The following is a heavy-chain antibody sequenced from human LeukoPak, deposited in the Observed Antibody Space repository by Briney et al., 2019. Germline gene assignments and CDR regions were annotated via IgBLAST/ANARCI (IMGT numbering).Heavy chain of an antibody. V-gene: IGHV3-21*01. CDR1: GFTFSSYS. D-gene: IGHD5-18*01. Sequence: GGSLRLSCAASGFTFSSYSMNWVRQAPGKELEWVSSISSSSSYIYYADSVKGRFTISRDNAKNSLYLQMNSLRAEDTAVYYCARDDVDTARYYYYGMDVWGQGTTVTVSS. CDR3: ARDDVDTARYYYYGMDV. J-gene: IGHJ6*02. CDR2: ISSSSSYI.